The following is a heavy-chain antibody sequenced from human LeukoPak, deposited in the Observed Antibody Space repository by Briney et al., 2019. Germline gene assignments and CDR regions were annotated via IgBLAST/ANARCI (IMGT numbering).Heavy chain of an antibody. CDR2: IRYDGSNI. Sequence: GGSLRLSCAASRFTFSSYGMHWVGKAPGKGLEWVAFIRYDGSNIYYAGSVMGRFTISRDNSKDTLYLQVNSLRAEDTAVYYCAKDQVIALFDYWGQGTLVSVSS. CDR3: AKDQVIALFDY. J-gene: IGHJ4*02. CDR1: RFTFSSYG. V-gene: IGHV3-30*02. D-gene: IGHD2-21*01.